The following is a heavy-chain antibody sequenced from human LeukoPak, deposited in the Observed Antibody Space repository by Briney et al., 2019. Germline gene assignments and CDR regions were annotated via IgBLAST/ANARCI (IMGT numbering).Heavy chain of an antibody. D-gene: IGHD2-2*01. J-gene: IGHJ4*02. Sequence: SETLSLTCTVSGGSISSYYWSWIRQPPGKGLEWIGYIYYSWSTNYNPSLKSRVTISVDTSKNQFSLKLSSVTAADTAVYYCARERVVPAAHFDYWGQGTLVTVSS. CDR3: ARERVVPAAHFDY. V-gene: IGHV4-59*01. CDR1: GGSISSYY. CDR2: IYYSWST.